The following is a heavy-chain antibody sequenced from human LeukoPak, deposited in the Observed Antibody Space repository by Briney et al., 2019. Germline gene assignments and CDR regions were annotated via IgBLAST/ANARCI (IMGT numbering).Heavy chain of an antibody. CDR1: GYTFTSYD. CDR2: INPNSGNT. Sequence: GASVKVSCKASGYTFTSYDINWVRQATGQGLEWMGWINPNSGNTGYAQKFQGRVTITRNTSISTAYMELSSLRSEDTAVYYCARVTNYPYYYYYMDVWGKGTTVTVSS. D-gene: IGHD4/OR15-4a*01. J-gene: IGHJ6*03. V-gene: IGHV1-8*01. CDR3: ARVTNYPYYYYYMDV.